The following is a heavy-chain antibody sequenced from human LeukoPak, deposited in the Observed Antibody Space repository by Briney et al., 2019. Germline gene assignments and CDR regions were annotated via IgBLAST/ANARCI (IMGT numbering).Heavy chain of an antibody. CDR1: GDSVSSNTAI. J-gene: IGHJ4*02. CDR2: TYYRSKWYT. V-gene: IGHV6-1*01. CDR3: VRGGAIRVTGMTPFDY. Sequence: SQTLSLTCAISGDSVSSNTAIWNWIRQSPSRGLEWLGRTYYRSKWYTDYAVSLKSRITFNPDTAKNQLSLHLNSVTPEDTATYYCVRGGAIRVTGMTPFDYWGQGIGVTVSS. D-gene: IGHD1-20*01.